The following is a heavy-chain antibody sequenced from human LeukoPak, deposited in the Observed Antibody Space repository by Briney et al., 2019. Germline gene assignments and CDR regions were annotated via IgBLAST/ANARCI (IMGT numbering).Heavy chain of an antibody. CDR3: ARGHYYDSSDDC. CDR2: VYYSGST. Sequence: SETLSLTCSVSGGSVSSGSYYWDWIRQPPGKGLEWIGYVYYSGSTNYNPSLKSRVTISVDTSKNQFSLRLTSVTAADTAVYYCARGHYYDSSDDCWGQGTLVTVPS. D-gene: IGHD3-22*01. CDR1: GGSVSSGSYY. J-gene: IGHJ4*02. V-gene: IGHV4-61*01.